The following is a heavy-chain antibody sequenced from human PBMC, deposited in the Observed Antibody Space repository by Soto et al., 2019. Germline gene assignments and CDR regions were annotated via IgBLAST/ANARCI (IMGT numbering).Heavy chain of an antibody. J-gene: IGHJ4*02. CDR2: IYYSGCT. CDR3: AREGGWLRSIFDY. V-gene: IGHV4-31*03. CDR1: GGSISSGGYY. D-gene: IGHD5-12*01. Sequence: QVQLQESGPGLVKPSQTLSLTCTVSGGSISSGGYYWSWIRQHPGKGLEWIGYIYYSGCTYYNPSLKSRVXXSXDMXKKQFSLKLSSVTAADTAVYYCAREGGWLRSIFDYWGQGTLVTVSS.